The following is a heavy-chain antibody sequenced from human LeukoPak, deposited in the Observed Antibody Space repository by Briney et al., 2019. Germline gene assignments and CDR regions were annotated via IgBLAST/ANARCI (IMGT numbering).Heavy chain of an antibody. D-gene: IGHD1-26*01. CDR2: IRYDGSNK. V-gene: IGHV3-30*02. Sequence: PGGSLRLSCAASRFTFSIYGMQWVRQAPGKGLEWVAFIRYDGSNKYYADSVKGRFTISRDNSMDTLYLLMNSLRAEDTAVYYCAKVTLVGGRYYEGDFWGQGTLVTVSS. J-gene: IGHJ4*02. CDR3: AKVTLVGGRYYEGDF. CDR1: RFTFSIYG.